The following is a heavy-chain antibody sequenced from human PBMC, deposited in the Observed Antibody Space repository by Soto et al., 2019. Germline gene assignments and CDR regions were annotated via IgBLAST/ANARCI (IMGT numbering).Heavy chain of an antibody. V-gene: IGHV4-61*01. CDR1: GGSVGSGSYY. D-gene: IGHD6-19*01. CDR2: IYYSGST. Sequence: KASETLSLTCTVSGGSVGSGSYYWSWIRQPPGKGLEWIGYIYYSGSTNYNPSLKSRVTISVDTSKNQFSLKLSSVTAADTAVYYCAAASGSGLYYYGMDVWGQGTTVTVSS. J-gene: IGHJ6*02. CDR3: AAASGSGLYYYGMDV.